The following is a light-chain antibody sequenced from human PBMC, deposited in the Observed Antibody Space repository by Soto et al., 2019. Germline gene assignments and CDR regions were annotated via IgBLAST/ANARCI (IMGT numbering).Light chain of an antibody. Sequence: ALTQPASVSGSPGQSITISCTGTSSDVGGYNYVSWYQQHPGKAPKLMIYDVSNRPSGVSNRFSGSKSGNTASLTISGLQAEDEADYYCSSYTSSTTYVFGTGTKVTVL. V-gene: IGLV2-14*01. J-gene: IGLJ1*01. CDR1: SSDVGGYNY. CDR2: DVS. CDR3: SSYTSSTTYV.